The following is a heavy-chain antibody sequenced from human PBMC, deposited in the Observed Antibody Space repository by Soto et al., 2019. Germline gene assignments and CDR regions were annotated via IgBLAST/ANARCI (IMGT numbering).Heavy chain of an antibody. CDR2: IYYSGST. D-gene: IGHD2-15*01. Sequence: PSETLSRTCTVSGGSISSYYWSWIRQPPGKGLEWIGYIYYSGSTNYNPSLKSRVTISVDTSKNQFSLKLSSVTAADTAVYYCARTFPDRYCSGCSCYSYYFAYSGQGTLVLVSS. J-gene: IGHJ4*02. CDR1: GGSISSYY. V-gene: IGHV4-59*01. CDR3: ARTFPDRYCSGCSCYSYYFAY.